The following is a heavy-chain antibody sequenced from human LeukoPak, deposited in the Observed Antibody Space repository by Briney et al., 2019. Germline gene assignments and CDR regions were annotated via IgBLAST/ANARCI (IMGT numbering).Heavy chain of an antibody. CDR3: ARDVVGRGLSDY. J-gene: IGHJ4*02. V-gene: IGHV4-34*01. D-gene: IGHD1-26*01. CDR2: INHSGST. CDR1: GGSFSGYY. Sequence: SETLSLTCAVYGGSFSGYYWSWIRQPPGKGLEWIGEINHSGSTNYNPSLKSRVTISVDTSKNQFSLKLSSVTAADTAVYYCARDVVGRGLSDYWGQGTLVTVSS.